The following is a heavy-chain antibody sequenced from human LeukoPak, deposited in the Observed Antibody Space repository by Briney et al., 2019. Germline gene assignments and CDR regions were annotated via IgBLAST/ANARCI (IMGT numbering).Heavy chain of an antibody. J-gene: IGHJ5*02. CDR1: GYNFIDYY. CDR2: INPNSGGT. V-gene: IGHV1-2*02. D-gene: IGHD3/OR15-3a*01. CDR3: ARAPYCDFSSCYTGNNWFDP. Sequence: ASVRVSCKASGYNFIDYYIHWVRQAPGQGLEWMGWINPNSGGTNIALKFQGRVTMTRDTSVNTAYMEASRLGSDDTAVYYCARAPYCDFSSCYTGNNWFDPWGQGTLVTVSS.